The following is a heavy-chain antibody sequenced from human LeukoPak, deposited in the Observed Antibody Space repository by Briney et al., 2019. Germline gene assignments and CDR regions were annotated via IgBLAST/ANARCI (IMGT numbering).Heavy chain of an antibody. V-gene: IGHV3-23*01. D-gene: IGHD1-26*01. J-gene: IGHJ4*02. CDR2: ISTGGGST. CDR3: AKGLLYSGSYYSDNFDF. CDR1: GFTFNSYA. Sequence: GGSLRLSCAASGFTFNSYAVSWVRQAPGKGLECVSLISTGGGSTYYADSVKGRFTISRDNSKNILYLQMNTLRAEDTAVYYCAKGLLYSGSYYSDNFDFWGQGTLVTVSS.